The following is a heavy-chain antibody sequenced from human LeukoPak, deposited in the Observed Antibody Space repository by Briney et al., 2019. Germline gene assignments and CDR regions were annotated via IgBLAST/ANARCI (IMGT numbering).Heavy chain of an antibody. CDR2: IKSKTDGGTT. D-gene: IGHD2-2*01. V-gene: IGHV3-15*01. Sequence: GGSLRLSCAASGFSFSSYYMSWVRQVPGKGLEWVGRIKSKTDGGTTDYAAPAKGRFTISRNDSKNTLYLQMYSLKTEDTAVYYCATIAAAMTFDYWGQGTLVTVSS. J-gene: IGHJ4*02. CDR3: ATIAAAMTFDY. CDR1: GFSFSSYY.